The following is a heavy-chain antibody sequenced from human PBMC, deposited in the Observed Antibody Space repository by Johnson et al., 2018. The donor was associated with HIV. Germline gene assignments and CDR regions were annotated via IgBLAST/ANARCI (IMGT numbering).Heavy chain of an antibody. CDR2: ISSRGSTI. CDR3: AKEGAFYDILTGYCRTDAFDI. J-gene: IGHJ3*02. D-gene: IGHD3-9*01. CDR1: GFTFSDYY. V-gene: IGHV3-11*04. Sequence: VQLVESGGGVVQPGRSLRLSCAASGFTFSDYYMSWIRQAPGKGLAWVSYISSRGSTIYYADSVKGRFTISRDNAKNSLSLQMNSLRAEETAVYYCAKEGAFYDILTGYCRTDAFDIWGQGTMVTVSS.